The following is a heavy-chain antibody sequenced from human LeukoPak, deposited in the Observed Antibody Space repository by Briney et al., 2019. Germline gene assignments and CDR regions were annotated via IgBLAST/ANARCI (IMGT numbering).Heavy chain of an antibody. CDR3: ARSLGYCSGGRCYGGTFDY. D-gene: IGHD2-15*01. J-gene: IGHJ4*02. Sequence: PSETLSLTCAVYGGSFSGYYWSWIRQPPVKGLEWIGEINHSGSTNYNPSLKSRVTISVDTSKNQFSLKLSSVTAADTAVYYCARSLGYCSGGRCYGGTFDYWGQGTLVTVSS. V-gene: IGHV4-34*01. CDR2: INHSGST. CDR1: GGSFSGYY.